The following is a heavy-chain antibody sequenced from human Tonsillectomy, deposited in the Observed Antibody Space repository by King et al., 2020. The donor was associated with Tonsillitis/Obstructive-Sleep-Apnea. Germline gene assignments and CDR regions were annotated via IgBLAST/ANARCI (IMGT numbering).Heavy chain of an antibody. J-gene: IGHJ4*02. V-gene: IGHV1-46*01. CDR1: GYTFTFYY. D-gene: IGHD3-22*01. Sequence: VQLVESGAEVKKPGASVKVSCKASGYTFTFYYMHWVRQAPGHGLEWMGIINPSGGSTNYAQKFQGRVTMTRDTSTSTVYMELSSLRSEDTAVYYCARSLNYDDSSGYSRFDYWGQGTLVTVSS. CDR2: INPSGGST. CDR3: ARSLNYDDSSGYSRFDY.